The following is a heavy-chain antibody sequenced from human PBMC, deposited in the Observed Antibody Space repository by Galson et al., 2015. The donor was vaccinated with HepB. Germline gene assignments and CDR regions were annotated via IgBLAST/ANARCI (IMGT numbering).Heavy chain of an antibody. D-gene: IGHD4-17*01. CDR1: GFTFDDYA. CDR3: AKDTINDYEPHVGYFDY. Sequence: SLRLSCAASGFTFDDYAMHWVRQAPGKGLEWVSGISWNSGSIGYADSVKGRFTISRDNAKNSLYLQMNSLRAEDTALYYCAKDTINDYEPHVGYFDYWGQGTLVTVSS. CDR2: ISWNSGSI. J-gene: IGHJ4*02. V-gene: IGHV3-9*01.